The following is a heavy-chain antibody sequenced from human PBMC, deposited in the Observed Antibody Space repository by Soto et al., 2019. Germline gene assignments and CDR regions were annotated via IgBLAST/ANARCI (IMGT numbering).Heavy chain of an antibody. D-gene: IGHD3-22*01. V-gene: IGHV3-23*01. CDR3: AKEHNSGYYYPLDY. CDR1: GFTFSSYE. CDR2: ISGSGGST. Sequence: GGSLRLSCAASGFTFSSYEMNWVRQAPGKGLEWISYISGSGGSTYYADSVKGRFTISRDNSQNTLYLQMNSLRAEDTAVYYCAKEHNSGYYYPLDYWGQGTLVTVSS. J-gene: IGHJ4*02.